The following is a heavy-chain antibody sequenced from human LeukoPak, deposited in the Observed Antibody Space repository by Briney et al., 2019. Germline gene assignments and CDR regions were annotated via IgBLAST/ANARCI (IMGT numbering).Heavy chain of an antibody. Sequence: PSETLSLTCTLSGGSISSSSGGSLSSTSHYWGWIRQPPGKGLEWIGTIYYSGSTLYNPSLKSRVTISLDTSKNQFSLILNSVTAADTAVYFCARGTLWFGDLREGFDPWGQGTLVSVSS. CDR2: IYYSGST. D-gene: IGHD3-10*01. CDR3: ARGTLWFGDLREGFDP. V-gene: IGHV4-39*07. CDR1: GGSISSSSGGSLSSTSHY. J-gene: IGHJ5*02.